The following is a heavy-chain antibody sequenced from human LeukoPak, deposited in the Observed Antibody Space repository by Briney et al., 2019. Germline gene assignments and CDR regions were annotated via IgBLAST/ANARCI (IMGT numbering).Heavy chain of an antibody. CDR2: IDEDGSST. V-gene: IGHV3-74*01. J-gene: IGHJ6*02. Sequence: GGSLRLSCAASGFTFSSYWMYWVRQAPGKGLAWVSRIDEDGSSTSYADSVKGRFTISRDNGKNTVYLQMNSLRGEDTAIYYCTRGGGMDVWGQGATVTVSS. CDR3: TRGGGMDV. CDR1: GFTFSSYW.